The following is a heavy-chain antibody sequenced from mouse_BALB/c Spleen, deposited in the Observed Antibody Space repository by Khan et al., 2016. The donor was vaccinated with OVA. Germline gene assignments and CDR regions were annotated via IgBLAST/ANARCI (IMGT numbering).Heavy chain of an antibody. D-gene: IGHD2-1*01. J-gene: IGHJ3*01. CDR3: TRRGLYGIFPY. CDR2: INPSTGYT. V-gene: IGHV1-7*01. Sequence: QVQLKQSGAELAKPGASVKMSCQASGYSFSTYWMHWITQRPGQGLEWIGYINPSTGYTEYNQIFKDKATLTADESSSTAFMQLSSLTYEDSAGYYCTRRGLYGIFPYWGQATLVTVSA. CDR1: GYSFSTYW.